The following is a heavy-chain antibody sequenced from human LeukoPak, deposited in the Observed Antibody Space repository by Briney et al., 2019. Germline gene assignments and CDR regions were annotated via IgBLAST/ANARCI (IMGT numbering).Heavy chain of an antibody. V-gene: IGHV1-8*01. J-gene: IGHJ5*02. D-gene: IGHD6-6*01. CDR1: GYTFTSYD. Sequence: ASVKVSCKASGYTFTSYDINWVRQATGQGLEWMGWMNPNSGNTGYAQKFQGRVTITADESTSTAYMELSSLRSEDTAVYYCASPVYSSSSPTNWFDPWGQGTLVTVSS. CDR3: ASPVYSSSSPTNWFDP. CDR2: MNPNSGNT.